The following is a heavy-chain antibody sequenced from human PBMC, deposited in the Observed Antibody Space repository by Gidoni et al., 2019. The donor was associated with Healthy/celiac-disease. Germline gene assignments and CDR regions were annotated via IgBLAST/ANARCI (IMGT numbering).Heavy chain of an antibody. CDR3: AKAHEYSSSRSFDY. CDR2: ISYDGSNK. D-gene: IGHD6-6*01. V-gene: IGHV3-30*18. CDR1: GFTFSSYG. Sequence: QVQLVESGGGVVQPGRSLRLSCAASGFTFSSYGMHWVRQAPGKGLEWVAVISYDGSNKYYADSVKGRFTISRDNSKNTLYLQMNSLRAEDTAVYYCAKAHEYSSSRSFDYWGQGTLVTVSS. J-gene: IGHJ4*02.